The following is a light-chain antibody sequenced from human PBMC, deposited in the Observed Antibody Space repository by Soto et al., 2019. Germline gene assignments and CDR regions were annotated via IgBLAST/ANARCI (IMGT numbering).Light chain of an antibody. CDR1: SSDVGAYNR. CDR2: EVT. J-gene: IGLJ1*01. V-gene: IGLV2-18*02. CDR3: SSYTSSSTYV. Sequence: QSALTQPASVSGSPGQSITISCTGTSSDVGAYNRVSWYQQPPDTAPKLMIYEVTNRPSGVPDRFSGSKSGNTASLTISGLQAEDEADYYCSSYTSSSTYVFGPGTKVTVL.